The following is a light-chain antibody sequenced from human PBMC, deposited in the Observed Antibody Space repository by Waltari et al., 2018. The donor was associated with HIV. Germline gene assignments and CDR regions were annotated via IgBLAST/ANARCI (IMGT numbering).Light chain of an antibody. CDR3: QQYKSWPRT. CDR1: ESVSTN. V-gene: IGKV3-15*01. J-gene: IGKJ1*01. CDR2: GAS. Sequence: EIVMTQSPATLSVSPGERVTLSCAASESVSTNVAWFQQKPGQSPRLLIYGASLRATGGPATFGASGAKTDFTFSIIALQSEDVAVYYCQQYKSWPRTFGQGTKVEVK.